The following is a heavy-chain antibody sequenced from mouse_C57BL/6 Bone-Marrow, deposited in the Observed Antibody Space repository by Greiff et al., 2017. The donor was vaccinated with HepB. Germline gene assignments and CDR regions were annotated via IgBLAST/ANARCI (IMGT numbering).Heavy chain of an antibody. CDR1: GYSITSGYY. Sequence: ESGPGLVKPSQSLSLTCSVTGYSITSGYYWNWIRQFPGNKLEWMGYISYDGSNNYNPSLKNRISITRDTSKNQFFLKLNSVTTEDTATYYCARDLYGNPYYFDYWGQGTTLTVSS. CDR3: ARDLYGNPYYFDY. V-gene: IGHV3-6*01. J-gene: IGHJ2*01. D-gene: IGHD2-1*01. CDR2: ISYDGSN.